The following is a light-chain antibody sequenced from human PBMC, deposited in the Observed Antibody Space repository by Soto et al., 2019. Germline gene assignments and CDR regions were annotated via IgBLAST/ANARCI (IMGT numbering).Light chain of an antibody. CDR1: QTISSW. CDR3: QQSSTTPWT. J-gene: IGKJ1*01. V-gene: IGKV1-39*01. CDR2: LTS. Sequence: DIPMTQSPSTLSGSVGDRVTITCRASQTISSWLAWYQQKPGKAPKLLIYLTSTLQSGVPSRFSGSGSGTDFTLTISSLQPEDFATYYCQQSSTTPWTFGQGTKVDVK.